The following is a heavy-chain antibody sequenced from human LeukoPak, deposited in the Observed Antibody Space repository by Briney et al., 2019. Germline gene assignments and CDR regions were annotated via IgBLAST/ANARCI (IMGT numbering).Heavy chain of an antibody. J-gene: IGHJ4*02. D-gene: IGHD3-10*01. V-gene: IGHV4-39*01. CDR1: GGSISSSSYY. Sequence: PSETLSLTCTVSGGSISSSSYYWGWIRQPPGKGLEWIGSIYYSGSTYYSPSLKSRVTISVDTSKNQFSLKLSSVTAADTAVYYCARRNMVRGDYVWGQGTLVTVSS. CDR3: ARRNMVRGDYV. CDR2: IYYSGST.